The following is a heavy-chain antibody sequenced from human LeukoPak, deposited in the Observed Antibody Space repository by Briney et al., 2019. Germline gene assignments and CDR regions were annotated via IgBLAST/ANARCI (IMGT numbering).Heavy chain of an antibody. CDR2: INWNGGST. CDR1: GFTFDDYG. CDR3: ARAPTGLYYYHYMDV. Sequence: GGSLRLSCAASGFTFDDYGMSWVRQAPGKWLEWVSGINWNGGSTGYADSVKGRFTISRDNAKNSLYLQMNSLRAEDTALYYCARAPTGLYYYHYMDVWGKGTTVTVSS. J-gene: IGHJ6*03. D-gene: IGHD3-16*01. V-gene: IGHV3-20*04.